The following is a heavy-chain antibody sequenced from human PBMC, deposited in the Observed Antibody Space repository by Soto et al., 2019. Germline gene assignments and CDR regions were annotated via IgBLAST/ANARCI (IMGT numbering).Heavy chain of an antibody. CDR2: IYYSGST. D-gene: IGHD3-10*01. CDR1: GGSISSSSYY. V-gene: IGHV4-39*01. CDR3: ARRGSGSYSDY. Sequence: QLQLQESGPGLVKPSETLSLTCTVSGGSISSSSYYWGWIRQPPGKGLEWIGSIYYSGSTYYNPSLKSRVTIPVDPSKNQFSLMLSSVTAADTAVYYCARRGSGSYSDYWGQGTLVTVSS. J-gene: IGHJ4*02.